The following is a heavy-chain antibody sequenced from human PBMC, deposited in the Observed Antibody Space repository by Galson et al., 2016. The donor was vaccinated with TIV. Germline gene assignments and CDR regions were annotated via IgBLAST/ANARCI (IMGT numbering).Heavy chain of an antibody. CDR3: AKSPGGFCSGRSCYYYYGMDV. J-gene: IGHJ6*02. CDR2: YDPEVFKT. CDR1: GNSLDELV. D-gene: IGHD2-15*01. Sequence: SVKVSCKVSGNSLDELVIHWVRQAPGKGLEWMGGYDPEVFKTVYAPRFQGRVTITADKSTSTAYMELSSLRSEDTAVDYCAKSPGGFCSGRSCYYYYGMDVWGQGTTVTVSS. V-gene: IGHV1-24*01.